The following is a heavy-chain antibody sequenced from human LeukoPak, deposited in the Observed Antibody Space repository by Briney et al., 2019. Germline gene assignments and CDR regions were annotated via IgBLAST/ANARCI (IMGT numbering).Heavy chain of an antibody. Sequence: PSQTLSLTCTVSGGSFSSGGYYWSWIRQHPGKGLEWFGYIYYSGSTYYNPSLKSRVTISVDTSKNQFSLKLSSVTAADTAVYYCAREGRYCSGGSCYPYYFDYWGQGTLVTVSS. D-gene: IGHD2-15*01. CDR3: AREGRYCSGGSCYPYYFDY. CDR2: IYYSGST. CDR1: GGSFSSGGYY. V-gene: IGHV4-31*03. J-gene: IGHJ4*02.